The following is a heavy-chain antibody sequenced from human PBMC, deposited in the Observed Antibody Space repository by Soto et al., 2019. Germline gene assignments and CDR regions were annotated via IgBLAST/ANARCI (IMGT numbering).Heavy chain of an antibody. D-gene: IGHD2-8*01. CDR2: IYYSGST. CDR3: ARSQPLGLNFDY. V-gene: IGHV4-59*01. Sequence: PSETLSLTCTVSGGTISSYYWSWIRQPPGKGLEWIGYIYYSGSTNYNPSLKSRVTISVDTSKNQFSLKLSSVTAADTAVYYCARSQPLGLNFDYWGQGTLVTVSS. J-gene: IGHJ4*02. CDR1: GGTISSYY.